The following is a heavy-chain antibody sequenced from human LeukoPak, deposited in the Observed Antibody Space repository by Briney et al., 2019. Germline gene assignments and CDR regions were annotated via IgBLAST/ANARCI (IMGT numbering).Heavy chain of an antibody. V-gene: IGHV1-18*01. CDR1: GYTFTSYG. D-gene: IGHD3-3*01. Sequence: ASVKVSCKTSGYTFTSYGISWVRQAPGQGLEWMGWISAYNDNTNYAQKLQGTVTMTTDTSTSTAYMELRSLRSDDTAVYYCARDLDWSGLSYYYYMDVWGKGTTVTVSS. CDR3: ARDLDWSGLSYYYYMDV. CDR2: ISAYNDNT. J-gene: IGHJ6*03.